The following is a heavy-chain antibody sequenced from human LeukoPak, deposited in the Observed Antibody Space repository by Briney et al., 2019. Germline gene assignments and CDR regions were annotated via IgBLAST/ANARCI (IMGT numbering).Heavy chain of an antibody. CDR2: TYYRSKWYN. J-gene: IGHJ1*01. V-gene: IGHV6-1*01. Sequence: SQTLSLTCAISGDSVSSNSAAWNWIRQSPSRGLEWLGRTYYRSKWYNDYAVSVKSRITINPDTSKNQSSLQLNSVTPEDTAVYYCARITMVQGVIFEYFQHWGQGTLVTVSS. CDR3: ARITMVQGVIFEYFQH. CDR1: GDSVSSNSAA. D-gene: IGHD3-10*01.